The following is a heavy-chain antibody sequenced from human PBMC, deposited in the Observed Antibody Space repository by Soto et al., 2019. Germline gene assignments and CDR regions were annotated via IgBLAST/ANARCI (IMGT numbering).Heavy chain of an antibody. CDR2: IYPGDSDT. D-gene: IGHD6-19*01. V-gene: IGHV5-51*01. CDR1: GYSFTRYW. J-gene: IGHJ4*02. Sequence: PGESLTISCTCSGYSFTRYWIGWVRQMPGKGLEWMGIIYPGDSDTRYSPSFQGQVTISADKSISTAYLQWSSLKASDTAMYYCAISIAVAAYFDYWGQGTLVTVSS. CDR3: AISIAVAAYFDY.